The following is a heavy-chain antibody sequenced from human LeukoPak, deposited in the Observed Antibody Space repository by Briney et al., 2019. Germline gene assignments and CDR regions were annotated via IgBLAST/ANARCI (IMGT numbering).Heavy chain of an antibody. Sequence: GGSLRLSCAASGFTFSSSWMTWVRQAPGKGLEWVASMNEDGGEIHYVDSVKGRFTISRDNAKNSLYLQMNSLTAEHTAVYYCVRAYHPGGWFDPWGQGTLVTVSS. D-gene: IGHD2-21*01. J-gene: IGHJ5*02. V-gene: IGHV3-7*04. CDR3: VRAYHPGGWFDP. CDR1: GFTFSSSW. CDR2: MNEDGGEI.